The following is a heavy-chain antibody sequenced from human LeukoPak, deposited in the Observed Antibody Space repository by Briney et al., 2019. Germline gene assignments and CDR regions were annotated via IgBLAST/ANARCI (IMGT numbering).Heavy chain of an antibody. J-gene: IGHJ3*02. CDR1: GYSISSGYY. Sequence: ASETLSLTCTVSGYSISSGYYWGWIRQPPGKGLEWIGSIYHSGSTYYNPSLKSRVTISVDTSKNQFSLKLSSVTAADTAVYYCARRETMINAFDIWGQGTMVTVSS. CDR2: IYHSGST. CDR3: ARRETMINAFDI. V-gene: IGHV4-38-2*02. D-gene: IGHD3-22*01.